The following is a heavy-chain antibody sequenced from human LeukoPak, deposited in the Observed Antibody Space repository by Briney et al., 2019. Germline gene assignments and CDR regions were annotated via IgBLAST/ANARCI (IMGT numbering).Heavy chain of an antibody. V-gene: IGHV3-30-3*01. Sequence: GRSLRLSCAASGFPFSNFALHWVRQAPGKGLEWVAVVSDDGNNQFYADFVEGRFTVSRDNFKNTLYLQMNSLRAEDTAVYYCAKDRITIFGVVINAPAPFDPWGQGTLVTVSS. J-gene: IGHJ5*02. CDR3: AKDRITIFGVVINAPAPFDP. D-gene: IGHD3-3*01. CDR1: GFPFSNFA. CDR2: VSDDGNNQ.